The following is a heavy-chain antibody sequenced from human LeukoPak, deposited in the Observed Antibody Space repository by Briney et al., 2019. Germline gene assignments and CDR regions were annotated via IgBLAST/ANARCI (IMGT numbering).Heavy chain of an antibody. CDR3: AKDIRLTLYYFDY. D-gene: IGHD2-15*01. V-gene: IGHV3-9*01. CDR1: GFTFDDYA. J-gene: IGHJ4*02. Sequence: SLRLSCAASGFTFDDYAMHWVRQAPGKGLEWVSGISWNSGSMGYADSVKGRFTISRDNAKNSLYLQMNSLRAEDTALYYCAKDIRLTLYYFDYWGQGTLVTVSS. CDR2: ISWNSGSM.